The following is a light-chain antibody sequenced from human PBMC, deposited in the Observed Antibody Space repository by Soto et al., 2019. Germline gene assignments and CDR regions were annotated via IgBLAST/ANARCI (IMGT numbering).Light chain of an antibody. Sequence: QPVLTQPASVSGSPGQSITISCTGTSSDVGNYDLVSWYQQFPGKAPKLILYQVTKRPSGVSNRFSGSKSGNTASLTISGLQAEDEADYYCCSHAGSTTFYVFGTGTKLTVL. V-gene: IGLV2-23*02. CDR2: QVT. CDR3: CSHAGSTTFYV. CDR1: SSDVGNYDL. J-gene: IGLJ1*01.